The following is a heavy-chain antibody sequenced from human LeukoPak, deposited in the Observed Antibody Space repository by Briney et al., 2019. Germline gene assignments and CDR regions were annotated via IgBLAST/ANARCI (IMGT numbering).Heavy chain of an antibody. CDR2: IRSSSNII. Sequence: GGSLRLSCAASGFTFSSYWMSWVRQAPGKGLEWVSYIRSSSNIIYYADSVKGRFTISRDNTKNSLYLQMNSLRAEDTAVYYCARGARYCSSTSCYPFGIWGQGTMVTVSS. CDR1: GFTFSSYW. V-gene: IGHV3-48*04. CDR3: ARGARYCSSTSCYPFGI. D-gene: IGHD2-2*01. J-gene: IGHJ3*02.